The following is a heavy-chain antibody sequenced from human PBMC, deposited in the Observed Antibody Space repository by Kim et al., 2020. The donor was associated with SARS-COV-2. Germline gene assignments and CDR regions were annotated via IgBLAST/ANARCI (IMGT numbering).Heavy chain of an antibody. V-gene: IGHV3-15*01. Sequence: GGSLRLSCAISGFYFVDAWMAWVRQAPGKGLEWVGHIKSRRGGGTTELAAPVKGRFGISRHDSENMVYLQMNSLQIEDTALDYCVKVRDADSWSVNFWGQGTLVTVSS. CDR1: GFYFVDAW. CDR3: VKVRDADSWSVNF. CDR2: IKSRRGGGTT. J-gene: IGHJ4*02. D-gene: IGHD2-8*01.